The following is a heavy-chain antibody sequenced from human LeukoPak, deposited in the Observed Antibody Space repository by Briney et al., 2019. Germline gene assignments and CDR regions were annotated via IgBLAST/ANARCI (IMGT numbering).Heavy chain of an antibody. CDR3: ARDLCTSCPRYDWFDP. CDR1: GGSINDYY. J-gene: IGHJ5*02. CDR2: VSYNGNT. V-gene: IGHV4-59*01. D-gene: IGHD2-2*01. Sequence: SETLSLTCSVSGGSINDYYWSWVRQPPGRGLEWIGYVSYNGNTNYNPSLKSRVTMSVDTSRNQFSLKLTSVTAADTAVYYCARDLCTSCPRYDWFDPWGQGTLVTVSS.